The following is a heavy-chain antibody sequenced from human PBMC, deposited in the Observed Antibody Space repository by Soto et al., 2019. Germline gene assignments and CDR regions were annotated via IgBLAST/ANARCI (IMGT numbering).Heavy chain of an antibody. CDR2: ISGSGGST. J-gene: IGHJ6*02. D-gene: IGHD2-2*01. Sequence: GGSLRLSCAASGFTFSSYAMSWVRQAPGKGLEWVSAISGSGGSTYYADSVKGRFTISRDNSKNTLYLQMNSLRAEDTAVYYCAKDNGGFVVVPAAILSYGMDVWGQGTTVTVSS. CDR3: AKDNGGFVVVPAAILSYGMDV. V-gene: IGHV3-23*01. CDR1: GFTFSSYA.